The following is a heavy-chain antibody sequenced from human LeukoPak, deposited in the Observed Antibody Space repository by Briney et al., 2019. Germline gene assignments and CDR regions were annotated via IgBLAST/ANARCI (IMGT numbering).Heavy chain of an antibody. V-gene: IGHV3-23*01. CDR2: ISGSGGST. D-gene: IGHD6-13*01. CDR3: AKSMSGSSSWTTPLALDY. Sequence: GGSLRLSCAASGCTFSSYAMSWVRQAPGKGLEWVSAISGSGGSTYYADSVKGRFTISRDNSKNTLYLQMNSLRAEDTAVYYCAKSMSGSSSWTTPLALDYWGQGTLVTVSS. CDR1: GCTFSSYA. J-gene: IGHJ4*02.